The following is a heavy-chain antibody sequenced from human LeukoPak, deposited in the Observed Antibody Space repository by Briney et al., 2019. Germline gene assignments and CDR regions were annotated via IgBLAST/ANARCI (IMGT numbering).Heavy chain of an antibody. D-gene: IGHD6-19*01. J-gene: IGHJ4*02. CDR3: ARGREAVAVHDY. Sequence: SETLSLTCAVYGGSFSGYYWSWIRQPPGKGLEWIGEINHSGSTNYNPSLKSRVTISVDTSKNQFSLKLSSVTAADTAVYYCARGREAVAVHDYWGQGTLVTVSS. V-gene: IGHV4-34*01. CDR1: GGSFSGYY. CDR2: INHSGST.